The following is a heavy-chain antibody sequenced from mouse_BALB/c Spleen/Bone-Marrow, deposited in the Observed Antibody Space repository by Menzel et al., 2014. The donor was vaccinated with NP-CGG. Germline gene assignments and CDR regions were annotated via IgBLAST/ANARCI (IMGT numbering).Heavy chain of an antibody. V-gene: IGHV5-17*02. J-gene: IGHJ4*01. CDR1: GFTFSSFG. CDR3: ASLTYYAMDY. Sequence: EVKLMESGGGLVQPGGSRKLSCAASGFTFSSFGMHWVRQDPEKGLEWVAYISSGSSTIYYADTVKGRFTISRDNPKNSLFLQMTSLRSEDTAMYYCASLTYYAMDYWGQGTSVTVSS. CDR2: ISSGSSTI.